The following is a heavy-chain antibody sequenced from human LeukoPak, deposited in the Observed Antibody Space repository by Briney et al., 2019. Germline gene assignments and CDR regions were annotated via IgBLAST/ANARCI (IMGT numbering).Heavy chain of an antibody. CDR2: ISGSSGST. Sequence: SGGSLRLSSAAYSFTICSYTLSWVPQAPGKGLEWVSDISGSSGSTYYTDSVKGSFTISRHNSKNTLYLQMNSLRAEDTAVYYCAKDVTIFGVGKTSDAFDIWGQGTMVTVS. CDR1: SFTICSYT. J-gene: IGHJ3*02. V-gene: IGHV3-23*01. CDR3: AKDVTIFGVGKTSDAFDI. D-gene: IGHD3-3*01.